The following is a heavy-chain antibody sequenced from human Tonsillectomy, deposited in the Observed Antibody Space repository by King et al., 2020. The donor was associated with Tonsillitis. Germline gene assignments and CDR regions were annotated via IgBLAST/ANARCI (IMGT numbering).Heavy chain of an antibody. CDR2: ISYDGSNK. CDR1: GFTFSRYS. J-gene: IGHJ4*02. D-gene: IGHD3-22*01. CDR3: ARDHYYDSSDYYSTFDY. Sequence: VQLVESGGGVVQPGRSLIISCAASGFTFSRYSIHWGRQAPGKGRVGLAVISYDGSNKYYAYSVKGRFTISRDNSKNTLYLQMNSLRSEDTAVYYCARDHYYDSSDYYSTFDYWGQGTLVTVSS. V-gene: IGHV3-30*01.